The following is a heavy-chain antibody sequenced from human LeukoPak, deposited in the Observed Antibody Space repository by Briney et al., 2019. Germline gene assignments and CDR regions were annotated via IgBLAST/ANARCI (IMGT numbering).Heavy chain of an antibody. CDR3: ARSRGLEMFDY. D-gene: IGHD3-16*01. V-gene: IGHV3-53*01. Sequence: GGSLRLSCAASGFTVSSNYMSWVRQAPGKGLEWVSVIYSGGSTYYADSVKGRFTISRDNSKNTLYLQVNSLRAEDTAVYYCARSRGLEMFDYWGQGTLVTVSS. CDR2: IYSGGST. CDR1: GFTVSSNY. J-gene: IGHJ4*02.